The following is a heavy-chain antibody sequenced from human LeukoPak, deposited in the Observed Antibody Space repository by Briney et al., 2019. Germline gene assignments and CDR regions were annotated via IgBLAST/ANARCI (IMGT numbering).Heavy chain of an antibody. CDR3: ARNNGMDV. J-gene: IGHJ6*02. Sequence: GESLRLSCTASGFTFSNFWMGWVRQAPGKGLEWVANVNRDGSETYYLDSVKGRFTISKDNAKNSLYLQMNSLRAEDTALYHCARNNGMDVWGQGTTVIVSS. CDR1: GFTFSNFW. CDR2: VNRDGSET. V-gene: IGHV3-7*03.